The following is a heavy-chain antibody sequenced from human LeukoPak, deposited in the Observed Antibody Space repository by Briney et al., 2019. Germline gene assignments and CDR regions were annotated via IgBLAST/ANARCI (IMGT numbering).Heavy chain of an antibody. CDR1: GFAFSSNW. Sequence: RGGSLRLSCAASGFAFSSNWMSWVRQAPGKGLEWVANIKEDGSEKYYVDSVKGRFTISRDNAKNSLYLQMNNLRAEDTAVYYCASYRIGYCSGDTCYADWFDPWGQGTLVTVSS. D-gene: IGHD2-15*01. CDR3: ASYRIGYCSGDTCYADWFDP. CDR2: IKEDGSEK. J-gene: IGHJ5*02. V-gene: IGHV3-7*01.